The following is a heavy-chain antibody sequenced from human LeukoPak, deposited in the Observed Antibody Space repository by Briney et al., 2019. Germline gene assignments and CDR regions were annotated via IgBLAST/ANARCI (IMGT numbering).Heavy chain of an antibody. CDR1: GFTVSGNY. Sequence: GGSLRLSCAASGFTVSGNYMSWVRQAPGKGLEWVSLIYSGGTTYYADSVKGRFTISRGNSKNTLYLQMNSPRAEDTAVYYCARRAGGYSHPYDYWGQGILVTVSS. CDR2: IYSGGTT. CDR3: ARRAGGYSHPYDY. J-gene: IGHJ4*02. D-gene: IGHD4-23*01. V-gene: IGHV3-53*01.